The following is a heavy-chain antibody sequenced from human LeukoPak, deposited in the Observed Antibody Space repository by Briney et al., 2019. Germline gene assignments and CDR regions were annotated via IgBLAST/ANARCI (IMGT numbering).Heavy chain of an antibody. J-gene: IGHJ4*02. Sequence: GGSLRLSCATSGFIFSDNWMSWVRHAPGRGLEWVANIKPDGSAQYYTASVKGRFTVSRVNAKNSLYLQMNSLRVEDTALYYCARDGTLTTTYYFDYWGQGTLVTVSS. V-gene: IGHV3-7*01. CDR1: GFIFSDNW. CDR2: IKPDGSAQ. CDR3: ARDGTLTTTYYFDY. D-gene: IGHD4-11*01.